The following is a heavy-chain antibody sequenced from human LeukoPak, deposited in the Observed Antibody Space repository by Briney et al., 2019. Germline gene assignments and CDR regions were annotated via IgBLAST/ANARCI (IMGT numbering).Heavy chain of an antibody. CDR1: GGSISSGGYY. D-gene: IGHD1-26*01. CDR2: IYTSGST. V-gene: IGHV4-61*09. Sequence: SETLSLTCTVSGGSISSGGYYWSWIRQPAGKGLEWIGHIYTSGSTNYNPSLKSRVTMSVDTSKNQFSLKLSSVTAADTAVYYCARDSGSFFYYYMDVWGTGTTVTVSS. CDR3: ARDSGSFFYYYMDV. J-gene: IGHJ6*03.